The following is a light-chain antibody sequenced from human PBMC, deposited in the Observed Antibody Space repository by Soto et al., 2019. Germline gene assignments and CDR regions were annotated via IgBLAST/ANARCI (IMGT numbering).Light chain of an antibody. Sequence: DIQMTQSPSSLSASVGDRVTITCQASQDISNFLNWYQQKPGKAPNLLIYGASNLETGVPSRFNESGSETDFTSTISSLHPKDIATYYCQQYDNLPPFTFGPGTKVNIK. CDR3: QQYDNLPPFT. V-gene: IGKV1-33*01. J-gene: IGKJ3*01. CDR2: GAS. CDR1: QDISNF.